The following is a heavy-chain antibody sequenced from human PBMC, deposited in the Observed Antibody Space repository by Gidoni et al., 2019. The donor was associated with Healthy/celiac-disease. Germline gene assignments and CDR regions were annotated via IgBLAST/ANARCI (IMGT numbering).Heavy chain of an antibody. CDR2: ISWNSGSI. J-gene: IGHJ4*02. Sequence: EVQLVESGGGLVQPGRSLRLSCAASGFTFDDYAMHWVRQAPGKGLEWVSGISWNSGSIGYADSVKGRFTISRDNAKNSLYLQMNSLRAEDTALYYCAKDIEDGSYYEGPLDYWGQGTLVTVSS. CDR1: GFTFDDYA. CDR3: AKDIEDGSYYEGPLDY. V-gene: IGHV3-9*01. D-gene: IGHD1-26*01.